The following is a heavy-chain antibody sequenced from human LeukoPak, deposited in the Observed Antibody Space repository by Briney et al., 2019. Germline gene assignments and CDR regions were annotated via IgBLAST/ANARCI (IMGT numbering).Heavy chain of an antibody. CDR2: IYYSGST. CDR3: ARGGWYRDC. Sequence: SETLSLTCTVSGGSMSSHYWSWIRQPPGKGLEWIGYIYYSGSTNYNPSLKSRVTISVDTSKNQFSLKLSSVTAADTAMYYCARGGWYRDCWGQGTLVTVSS. D-gene: IGHD6-19*01. CDR1: GGSMSSHY. V-gene: IGHV4-59*08. J-gene: IGHJ4*02.